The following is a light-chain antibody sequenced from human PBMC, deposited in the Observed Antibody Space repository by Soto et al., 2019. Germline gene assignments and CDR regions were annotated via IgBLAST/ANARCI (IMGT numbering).Light chain of an antibody. CDR2: GTS. V-gene: IGKV3-20*01. J-gene: IGKJ2*01. CDR3: QRYGSSPPFT. Sequence: EIVLTQSPGTLSLSPGERATLSCRASQTINSRYLAWYQQKPGQAPRLLISGTSTRATGIPDRFSGSGSGTDFTLTISRLEPEDCAVYFCQRYGSSPPFTFGQGTKVEI. CDR1: QTINSRY.